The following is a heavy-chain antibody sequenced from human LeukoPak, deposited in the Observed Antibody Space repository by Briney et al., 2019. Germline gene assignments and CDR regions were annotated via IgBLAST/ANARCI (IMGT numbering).Heavy chain of an antibody. CDR2: INHSGST. CDR3: ACSFYYYYYMDV. V-gene: IGHV4-34*01. CDR1: GGSISSYY. D-gene: IGHD6-13*01. J-gene: IGHJ6*03. Sequence: SETLSLTCTVSGGSISSYYWSWIRQPPGKGLEWIGEINHSGSTNYNPSLKSRVTISVDTSKNQFSLKLSSVTAADTAVYYCACSFYYYYYMDVWGKGTTVTVSS.